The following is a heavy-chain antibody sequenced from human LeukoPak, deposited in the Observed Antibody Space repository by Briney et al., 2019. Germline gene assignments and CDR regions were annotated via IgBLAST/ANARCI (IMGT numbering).Heavy chain of an antibody. V-gene: IGHV3-48*01. Sequence: PGGFLRLSCAASGFTFSSYSMNWVRQAPGKGLEWVSYISSSSSTIYYADSVKGRFTISRDNAKNSLYLQMNSLRAEDTAVYYCARERGAIFGVVTDFDYWGQGTLVTVSS. CDR2: ISSSSSTI. CDR1: GFTFSSYS. J-gene: IGHJ4*02. CDR3: ARERGAIFGVVTDFDY. D-gene: IGHD3-3*01.